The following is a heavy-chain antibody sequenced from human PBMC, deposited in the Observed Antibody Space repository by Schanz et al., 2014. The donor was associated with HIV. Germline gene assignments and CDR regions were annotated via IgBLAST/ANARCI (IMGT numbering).Heavy chain of an antibody. V-gene: IGHV4-31*02. D-gene: IGHD6-13*01. J-gene: IGHJ4*02. CDR1: GGSISSGGHY. CDR3: ARAKWPPRSRHFDF. CDR2: VNHSGDT. Sequence: QVQLQESGPGLVKPSQTLSLTCSVSGGSISSGGHYWTWIRQHPGKGLEWIAEVNHSGDTNYNPSLKSRVTISVDTSKNQFSLKLDSVTAADTAVYYCARAKWPPRSRHFDFWGQGNLVTVSS.